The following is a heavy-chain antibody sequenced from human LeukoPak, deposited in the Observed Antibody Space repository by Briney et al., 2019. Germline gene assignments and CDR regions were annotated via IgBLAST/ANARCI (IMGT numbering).Heavy chain of an antibody. D-gene: IGHD4-17*01. CDR1: GFTFSDYA. Sequence: GGSLRLSCAASGFTFSDYAMHWVRQAPGKGLEWVAVISYDGGTNKYYADSVKGRFTISRDNSKNTLYLQMSSLRAEDTAVYYCARVVTVTTNLDAFDIWGQGTMVTVSS. CDR3: ARVVTVTTNLDAFDI. J-gene: IGHJ3*02. V-gene: IGHV3-30-3*01. CDR2: ISYDGGTNK.